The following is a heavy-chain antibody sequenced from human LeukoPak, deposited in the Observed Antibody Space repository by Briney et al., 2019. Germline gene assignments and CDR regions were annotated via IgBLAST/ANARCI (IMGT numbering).Heavy chain of an antibody. CDR1: GFTFTTYY. D-gene: IGHD5-24*01. Sequence: ASVKVSCTASGFTFTTYYMHWVRQAPGQGLEWMGIINPSGGSTSYAQKFQGRVTMTRNTSTSTAYMELRSLRSDDTAVYYCARDRNHGDGYNSYYYYMDVWGKGTTVTVSS. CDR3: ARDRNHGDGYNSYYYYMDV. J-gene: IGHJ6*03. CDR2: INPSGGST. V-gene: IGHV1-46*01.